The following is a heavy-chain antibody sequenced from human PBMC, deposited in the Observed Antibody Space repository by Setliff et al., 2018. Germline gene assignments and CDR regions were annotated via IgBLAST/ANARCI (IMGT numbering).Heavy chain of an antibody. CDR3: ARFYYDYVWGSYRYTYFDY. V-gene: IGHV2-26*01. CDR2: IFSNDEK. Sequence: SGPTLVNPTETLTLTCTVSGFSLSNARMGVSWIRQPPGKALEWLAHIFSNDEKSYSTSLKGRLTISKDTSKSQVVLTMTNMDPVDTATYYCARFYYDYVWGSYRYTYFDYWGQGTLVTVFS. D-gene: IGHD3-16*02. CDR1: GFSLSNARMG. J-gene: IGHJ4*02.